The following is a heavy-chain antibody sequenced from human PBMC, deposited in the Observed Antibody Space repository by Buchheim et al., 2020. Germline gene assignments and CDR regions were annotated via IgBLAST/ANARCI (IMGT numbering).Heavy chain of an antibody. D-gene: IGHD6-13*01. CDR1: GGSISSSSYY. J-gene: IGHJ6*02. CDR2: IYYSGST. Sequence: QLQLQESGPGLVKPSETLSLTCTVSGGSISSSSYYWGWIRQPPGKGLEWIGSIYYSGSTYYNPSLKSRVTISVDTSKNQFSLKLSSVTAADTAVYYCARLLDSSSWYYYYGMDVWGQGTT. V-gene: IGHV4-39*01. CDR3: ARLLDSSSWYYYYGMDV.